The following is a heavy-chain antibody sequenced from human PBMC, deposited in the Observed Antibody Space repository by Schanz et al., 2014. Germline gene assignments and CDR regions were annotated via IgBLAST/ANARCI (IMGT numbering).Heavy chain of an antibody. V-gene: IGHV4-31*03. CDR1: GDSISSAY. D-gene: IGHD1-26*01. CDR3: ARVPEPGWFDP. CDR2: IYYRGNT. J-gene: IGHJ5*02. Sequence: QVQLQESGPGLVEPSQTLSLTCTVSGDSISSAYWSWIRQHPGKGLEWIGFIYYRGNTYYNPSLKSRVSISLDPSKTQLFLNLNSLTAADTAVYYCARVPEPGWFDPWGQGTLVIVSS.